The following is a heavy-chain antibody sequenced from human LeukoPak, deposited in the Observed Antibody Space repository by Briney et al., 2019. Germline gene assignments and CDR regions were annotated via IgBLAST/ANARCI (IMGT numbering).Heavy chain of an antibody. CDR3: ARARSVVHSRSFDS. D-gene: IGHD2-21*01. CDR1: GFTLSNYA. J-gene: IGHJ4*02. Sequence: GGSLRPSCAVSGFTLSNYAIHYVPQAPGKGLEYVSAISSNGGSTYYANSVKGRFTISRDNSKNTVFLQMGSLRAEDRAVYYCARARSVVHSRSFDSWGQGTLVTVSS. V-gene: IGHV3-64*01. CDR2: ISSNGGST.